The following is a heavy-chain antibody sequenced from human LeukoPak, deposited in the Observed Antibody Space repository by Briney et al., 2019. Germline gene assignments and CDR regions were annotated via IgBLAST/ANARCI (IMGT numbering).Heavy chain of an antibody. CDR1: GGTFSSYA. J-gene: IGHJ4*02. CDR2: IIPIFGTA. D-gene: IGHD2-8*01. V-gene: IGHV1-69*05. CDR3: ARGPIMDPNYFDY. Sequence: ASVKVSCKASGGTFSSYAISWVRQAPGQGFEWMGGIIPIFGTANYAQKFQGRVTITTDESTSTAYMELSSLRSEDTAVYYCARGPIMDPNYFDYWGQGTLVTVSS.